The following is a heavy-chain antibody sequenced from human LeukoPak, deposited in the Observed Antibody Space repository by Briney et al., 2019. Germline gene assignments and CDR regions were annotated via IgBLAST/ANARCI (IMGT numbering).Heavy chain of an antibody. Sequence: PSETLSLTCAVYGGSFSGYYWSWIRQPPGKGLEWIGEINHSGSTSYNPSLKSRVIISADTSKNQFSLKLSSVTPADTAVYYCASVAGHYYYGVDVWGQGTTVTVSS. CDR3: ASVAGHYYYGVDV. CDR2: INHSGST. J-gene: IGHJ6*02. V-gene: IGHV4-34*01. D-gene: IGHD6-13*01. CDR1: GGSFSGYY.